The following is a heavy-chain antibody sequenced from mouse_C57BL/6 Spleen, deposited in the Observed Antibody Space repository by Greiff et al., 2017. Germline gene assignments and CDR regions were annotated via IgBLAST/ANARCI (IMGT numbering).Heavy chain of an antibody. CDR3: ARKNYGDNVGAMDY. V-gene: IGHV1-55*01. J-gene: IGHJ4*01. CDR1: GYTFTSYW. D-gene: IGHD2-13*01. Sequence: QVQLQQPGAELVKPGASVKMSCKASGYTFTSYWITWVKQRPGQGLEWIGDIYPGSGSTNYNEKFKSKATLTVDTSSSTAYMQLSSLTSEDSAVYYCARKNYGDNVGAMDYWGQGTSVTVSS. CDR2: IYPGSGST.